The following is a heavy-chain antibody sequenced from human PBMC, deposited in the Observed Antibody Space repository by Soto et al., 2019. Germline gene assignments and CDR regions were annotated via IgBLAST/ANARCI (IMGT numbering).Heavy chain of an antibody. CDR3: ASTTVWKNAFEI. D-gene: IGHD3-16*01. Sequence: EVQLVESGGGLIQPGGSLRLSCAGSGVTVNTNYMSWVRQSPGKGLGWVSLIGSGGSIYYADSVKGRFTISRDSFKNTLSLQMNSLRVEDTAVYYCASTTVWKNAFEIWGQGTLVSVSS. CDR2: IGSGGSI. CDR1: GVTVNTNY. V-gene: IGHV3-53*01. J-gene: IGHJ3*02.